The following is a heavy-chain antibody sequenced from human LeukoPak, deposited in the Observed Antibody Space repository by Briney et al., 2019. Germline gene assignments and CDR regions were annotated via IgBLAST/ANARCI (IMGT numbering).Heavy chain of an antibody. CDR2: ISAYNGHT. V-gene: IGHV1-18*04. J-gene: IGHJ4*02. CDR1: GYTFTGYY. Sequence: ASVKVSCKASGYTFTGYYMHWVRQAPGQGLEWMGWISAYNGHTNYAQKFQGRVTMTTDTSTSTAYMDLRSLRSDDTAVYYCARDLMTTVTTSFDYWGQGTVVTVSS. CDR3: ARDLMTTVTTSFDY. D-gene: IGHD4-17*01.